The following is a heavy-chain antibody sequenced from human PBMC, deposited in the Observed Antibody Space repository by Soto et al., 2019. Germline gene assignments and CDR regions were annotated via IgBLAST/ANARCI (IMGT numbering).Heavy chain of an antibody. CDR2: INPTSGDT. CDR3: ERHVSGRGMDV. CDR1: GYTFIGTGYF. J-gene: IGHJ6*02. V-gene: IGHV1-2*02. D-gene: IGHD3-10*01. Sequence: ASVKVSCKASGYTFIGTGYFMHWVRQAPGLGLEWMGWINPTSGDTDYAQKFRDRVTVTRDTSINTVYMELSRLTSDDTAVYYCERHVSGRGMDVWGQGTTVTVSS.